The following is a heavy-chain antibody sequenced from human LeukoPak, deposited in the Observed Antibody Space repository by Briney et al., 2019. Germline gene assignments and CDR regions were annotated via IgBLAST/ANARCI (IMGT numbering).Heavy chain of an antibody. CDR3: ARDYYGSGRIHDAFDI. Sequence: GGSLRLSCAASGFTFSSYSMNWVRQAPGKGLEWVSYISSSSSTIYYADSVKGRFTISRGNAKNSLYLQMNSLRAEDTAVYYCARDYYGSGRIHDAFDIWGQGTMVTVSS. J-gene: IGHJ3*02. V-gene: IGHV3-48*01. D-gene: IGHD3-10*01. CDR1: GFTFSSYS. CDR2: ISSSSSTI.